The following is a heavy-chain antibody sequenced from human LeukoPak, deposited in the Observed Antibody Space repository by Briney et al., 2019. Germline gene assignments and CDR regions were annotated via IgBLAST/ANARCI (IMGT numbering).Heavy chain of an antibody. Sequence: ASVKVSCKASGYPFTSYDINWLRQATGQGLEWMGWMNPNSGNTGYAQNFQGRVTMTRNTSISTAYMELTSLRSDDAAVYYCARGPRTFDYWRQGTMATVSS. CDR2: MNPNSGNT. CDR3: ARGPRTFDY. CDR1: GYPFTSYD. V-gene: IGHV1-8*01. J-gene: IGHJ4*02.